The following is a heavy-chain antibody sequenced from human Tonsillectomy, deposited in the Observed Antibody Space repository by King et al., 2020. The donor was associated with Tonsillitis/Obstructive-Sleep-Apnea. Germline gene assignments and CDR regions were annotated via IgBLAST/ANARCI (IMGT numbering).Heavy chain of an antibody. Sequence: QLVQSGAEVKKPGESLKISCKGSGYRFTSYWIGWVRQMPGKGLEWMGIIYPGDSDTKYSPSFQGQVTISADKSISTASLQWSSLKASDTAIYYCARRSEVRANSGWYLGDAFDIWGQGTMITVSS. J-gene: IGHJ3*02. V-gene: IGHV5-51*01. CDR2: IYPGDSDT. CDR1: GYRFTSYW. CDR3: ARRSEVRANSGWYLGDAFDI. D-gene: IGHD6-19*01.